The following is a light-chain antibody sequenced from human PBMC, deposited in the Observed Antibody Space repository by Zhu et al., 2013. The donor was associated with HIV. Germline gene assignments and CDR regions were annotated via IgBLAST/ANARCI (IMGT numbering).Light chain of an antibody. V-gene: IGKV3-15*01. CDR2: GAS. CDR3: QQFNSYPYT. J-gene: IGKJ2*01. Sequence: EIVMTQSPGTLSVSPGERATLSCRASQSVGNNLAWYQHKPGQTPRLLIYGASTRATGIPARFSGSGSGTEFTLTISSLQPEDFATYYCQQFNSYPYTFGQGTTLEIK. CDR1: QSVGNN.